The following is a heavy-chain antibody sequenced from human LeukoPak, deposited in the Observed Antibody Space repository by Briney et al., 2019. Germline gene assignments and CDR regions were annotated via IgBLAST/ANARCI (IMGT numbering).Heavy chain of an antibody. Sequence: GGSLRLSRVVSGFTFSSYGMHWVRQAPGKGLEWVAVISYDGSNKYYADSVKGRFTISRDNSKNTLYLQMNSLRAEDTAVYYCAKDRGYEEAMTRGYFDYWGQGTLVTVSS. CDR3: AKDRGYEEAMTRGYFDY. D-gene: IGHD2-2*01. CDR2: ISYDGSNK. CDR1: GFTFSSYG. J-gene: IGHJ4*02. V-gene: IGHV3-30*18.